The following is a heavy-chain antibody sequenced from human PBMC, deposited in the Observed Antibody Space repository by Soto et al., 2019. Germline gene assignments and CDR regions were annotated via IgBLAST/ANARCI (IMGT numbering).Heavy chain of an antibody. V-gene: IGHV3-15*07. J-gene: IGHJ4*02. CDR1: GFTFSNAW. D-gene: IGHD3-3*01. CDR3: IRVASSYYEGFDY. CDR2: IKSKTDGGTT. Sequence: GGSLRLSCAASGFTFSNAWMNWVRQAPGKGLEWVGRIKSKTDGGTTDYAAPVKGRFTISRDDSKNTLYLQMNSLKTEDTAVYFCIRVASSYYEGFDYWGQGTPVTVSS.